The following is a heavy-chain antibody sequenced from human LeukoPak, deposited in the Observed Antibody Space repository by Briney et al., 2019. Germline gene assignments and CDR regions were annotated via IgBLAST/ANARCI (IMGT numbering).Heavy chain of an antibody. D-gene: IGHD2-15*01. CDR1: GFTFSSHD. CDR2: ISTSDDI. J-gene: IGHJ2*01. Sequence: PGGSLRLSCVASGFTFSSHDIHWVRQVAGKGLEWLSAISTSDDIHYSDSVKGRFTIYRGDAGNSVHLQMSSLTAGDTAVYFCAREPPTPGYWHFDLWGRGTLVTVSS. CDR3: AREPPTPGYWHFDL. V-gene: IGHV3-13*01.